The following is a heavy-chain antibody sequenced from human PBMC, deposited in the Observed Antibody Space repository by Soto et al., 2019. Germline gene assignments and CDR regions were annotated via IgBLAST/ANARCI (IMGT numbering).Heavy chain of an antibody. V-gene: IGHV3-30-3*01. D-gene: IGHD6-19*01. CDR2: ISYDGSNK. CDR3: ARDSIAVADPPYYYYGMDV. CDR1: GFTFSSYA. J-gene: IGHJ6*02. Sequence: GGSLRLSCAASGFTFSSYAMHWVRQAPGKGLEWVAVISYDGSNKYYADSVKGRFTISRDNSKNTLYLQMNSLRAEDTAVYYCARDSIAVADPPYYYYGMDVWGQGTTVTVSS.